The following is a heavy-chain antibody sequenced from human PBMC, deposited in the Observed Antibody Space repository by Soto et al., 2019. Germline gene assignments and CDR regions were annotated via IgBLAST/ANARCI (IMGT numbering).Heavy chain of an antibody. CDR1: GGSFSGYY. Sequence: SETLSLTCTVYGGSFSGYYWSWIRQPPGKGLEWIGEINHSGSTNYNPSLKSRVTISVDTSKNQFSLKLSSVTAADTAVYYCASKVISSSSPYYFDYWGQGTLVTVSS. D-gene: IGHD6-6*01. CDR3: ASKVISSSSPYYFDY. V-gene: IGHV4-34*01. CDR2: INHSGST. J-gene: IGHJ4*02.